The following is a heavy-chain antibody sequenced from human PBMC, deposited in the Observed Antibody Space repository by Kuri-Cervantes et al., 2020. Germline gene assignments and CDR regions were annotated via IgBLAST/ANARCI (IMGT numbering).Heavy chain of an antibody. Sequence: SETLSLTCTVSGGSISSGGYYWSWIRQHPGKGLEWIGSIYHSGSTYYNPSLKSRVTISVDTSKNQFSLKLSSVTAADTDVYYCARVSYCSGGSCYHLSYAFDIWGQGTMVTVSS. D-gene: IGHD2-15*01. CDR1: GGSISSGGYY. CDR2: IYHSGST. CDR3: ARVSYCSGGSCYHLSYAFDI. J-gene: IGHJ3*02. V-gene: IGHV4-39*07.